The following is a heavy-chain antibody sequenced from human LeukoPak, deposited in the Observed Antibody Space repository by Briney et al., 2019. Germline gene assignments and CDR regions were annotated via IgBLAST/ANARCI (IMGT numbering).Heavy chain of an antibody. CDR2: ISAYNGDT. D-gene: IGHD2-8*02. Sequence: ASVKVSCKASGYTFNTYGIIWVRQAPGQGLEWMGWISAYNGDTTYAQKLQGRVTLSTDASTSTAYMELRSLRSDDTAVYYCARESTGGSLEIDYWGQGTLVTVSS. J-gene: IGHJ4*02. CDR3: ARESTGGSLEIDY. V-gene: IGHV1-18*01. CDR1: GYTFNTYG.